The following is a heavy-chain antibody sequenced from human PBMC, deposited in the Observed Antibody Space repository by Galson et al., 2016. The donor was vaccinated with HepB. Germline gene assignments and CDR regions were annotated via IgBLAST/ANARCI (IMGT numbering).Heavy chain of an antibody. Sequence: ETLSLTCTVAGGSINTYYWHWIRQPPGKGLEWVGFVGYNGDTRYNPSLRGRITISLDTTKNQFSLKLNSLTSADTAVYYCSREWSSFEFWGQGILVTVSS. J-gene: IGHJ4*02. D-gene: IGHD2-15*01. CDR3: SREWSSFEF. V-gene: IGHV4-59*01. CDR2: VGYNGDT. CDR1: GGSINTYY.